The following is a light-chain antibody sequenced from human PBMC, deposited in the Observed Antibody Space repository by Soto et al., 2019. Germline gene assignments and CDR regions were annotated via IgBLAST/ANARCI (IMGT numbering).Light chain of an antibody. V-gene: IGKV1-5*03. CDR2: KAS. CDR1: QSIGNW. J-gene: IGKJ1*01. Sequence: DIQVTQSPSTLSASVGDRVTITCRASQSIGNWLAWYQQKPGKAPKVLIYKASSLESGVPSRFSGSGSGTEFTLTISSLQTEDFATYYCQQYCANSPWTFGQGTKVEIK. CDR3: QQYCANSPWT.